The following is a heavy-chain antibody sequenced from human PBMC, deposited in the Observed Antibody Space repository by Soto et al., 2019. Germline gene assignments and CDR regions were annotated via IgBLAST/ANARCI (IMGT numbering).Heavy chain of an antibody. CDR3: ASLRSGWGIDY. Sequence: QLQLQESGSGLVKPSQTLSLTCAVSGGSISSGGYSWSWIRQPPGKGLEWIGYIYHCGSTYYNPSLKSRVPMSVDRSKNQFSLKLSSVTAADTAVYYCASLRSGWGIDYWGQGTLVTVSS. V-gene: IGHV4-30-2*01. J-gene: IGHJ4*02. D-gene: IGHD6-19*01. CDR2: IYHCGST. CDR1: GGSISSGGYS.